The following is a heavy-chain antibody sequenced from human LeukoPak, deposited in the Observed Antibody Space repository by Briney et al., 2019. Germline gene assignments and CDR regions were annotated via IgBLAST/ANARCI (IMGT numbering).Heavy chain of an antibody. D-gene: IGHD7-27*01. CDR2: IRPGDSDT. V-gene: IGHV5-51*01. Sequence: GESLKISCKGSGYNFTNYWIGWVRQMPGKGLEWMGIIRPGDSDTRYNPSFQDQVTISADKSISTAFLQWSSLKASDTAIYYCARHGDYDYWGQGTLVSVSS. J-gene: IGHJ4*02. CDR3: ARHGDYDY. CDR1: GYNFTNYW.